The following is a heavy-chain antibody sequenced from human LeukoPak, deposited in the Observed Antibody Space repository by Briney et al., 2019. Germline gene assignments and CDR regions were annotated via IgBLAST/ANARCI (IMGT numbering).Heavy chain of an antibody. CDR2: ISSNGGST. CDR1: GFTFSSYA. V-gene: IGHV3-64*01. J-gene: IGHJ4*02. CDR3: ARSRYCSGGSCYLLDY. Sequence: GGSLRLSYAASGFTFSSYAMHWVRQAPGKGLEYVSAISSNGGSTYYANSVKGRFTISRDNSKNTLYLQMGSLRAEDMAVYYCARSRYCSGGSCYLLDYWGQGTLVTVSS. D-gene: IGHD2-15*01.